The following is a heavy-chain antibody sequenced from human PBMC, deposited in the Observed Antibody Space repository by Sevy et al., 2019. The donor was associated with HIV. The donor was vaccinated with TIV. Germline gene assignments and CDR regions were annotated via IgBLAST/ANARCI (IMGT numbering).Heavy chain of an antibody. CDR2: ISGSGTRT. CDR1: GFSFDSYG. D-gene: IGHD3-22*01. J-gene: IGHJ6*03. Sequence: GGSLRLSCAVSGFSFDSYGMTWVRQAPGKGLEWVSGISGSGTRTYYADSVKGRFIISRDNSKNTLYLQMNSLRREDTAIYDGAKGGGGHYDPDEIGYYFYYYNMDVWGKGTTVTVSS. CDR3: AKGGGGHYDPDEIGYYFYYYNMDV. V-gene: IGHV3-23*01.